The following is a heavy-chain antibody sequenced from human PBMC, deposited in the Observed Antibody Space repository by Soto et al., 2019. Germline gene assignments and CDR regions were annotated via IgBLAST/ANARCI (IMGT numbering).Heavy chain of an antibody. CDR1: GFTFTGFW. CDR3: SKGLWTVGQCSGGTCYDGMDV. CDR2: INPKSGVT. Sequence: GGSLRLSCAASGFTFTGFWIHWVRQAPGQGLEWMGWINPKSGVTNYAQKFQGRVTMTRDTSLSTVYMELSRLQSDDTAVYYCSKGLWTVGQCSGGTCYDGMDVWGQGTTVTVSS. D-gene: IGHD2-15*01. V-gene: IGHV1-2*02. J-gene: IGHJ6*02.